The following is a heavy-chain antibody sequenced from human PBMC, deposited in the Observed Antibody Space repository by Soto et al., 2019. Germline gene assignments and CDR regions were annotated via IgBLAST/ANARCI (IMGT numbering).Heavy chain of an antibody. CDR1: GGTFSSYA. J-gene: IGHJ4*02. CDR2: IIPIFGTA. Sequence: QVQLVQSGAEVKKPESSVKVSCKASGGTFSSYAISWVRQAPGQGLEWMGGIIPIFGTANYAQKFQGRVTITADESTSTAYMELSSLRSEDTAVYYCARTVYYYDSSGYYPMGYWGQGTLVTVSS. CDR3: ARTVYYYDSSGYYPMGY. V-gene: IGHV1-69*01. D-gene: IGHD3-22*01.